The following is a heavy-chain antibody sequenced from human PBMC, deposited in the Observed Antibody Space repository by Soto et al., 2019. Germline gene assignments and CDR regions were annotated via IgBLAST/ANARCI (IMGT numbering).Heavy chain of an antibody. CDR2: INPNGGIT. J-gene: IGHJ2*01. CDR1: GYTFSSYY. D-gene: IGHD3-3*01. V-gene: IGHV1-46*01. CDR3: ARGASRGTIFGVVPARYWYFDL. Sequence: QVQLVQSGAEVKKSGASVKVSCKASGYTFSSYYMHWVRQAPGQGLEWMEIINPNGGITSYAQKYQGRDTMTRDTSTSTVYMELSSLRSEDTAVYYCARGASRGTIFGVVPARYWYFDLWGRGTLVTVSS.